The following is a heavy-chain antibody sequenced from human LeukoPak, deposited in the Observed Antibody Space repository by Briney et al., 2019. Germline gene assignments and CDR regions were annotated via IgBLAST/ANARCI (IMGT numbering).Heavy chain of an antibody. CDR3: ARLGDHYHWNLDL. V-gene: IGHV3-53*01. J-gene: IGHJ2*01. CDR1: GFSVSTKY. CDR2: IYSGGTT. Sequence: GGSLRLSFAASGFSVSTKYMNWVRQAPGKGLEGVSIIYSGGTTYYGESVEGRFTISRDTSKNTVFLQMNSLRVEDTAVYYCARLGDHYHWNLDLWGRGTLVTVSS. D-gene: IGHD3-10*01.